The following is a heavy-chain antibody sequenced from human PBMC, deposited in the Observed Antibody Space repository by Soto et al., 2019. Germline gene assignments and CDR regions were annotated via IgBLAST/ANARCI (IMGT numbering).Heavy chain of an antibody. CDR3: ANHYYDSSGYYYVDAFDI. D-gene: IGHD3-22*01. J-gene: IGHJ3*02. CDR2: ISGSGGST. Sequence: GGSLRLSCAASGFTFSSYAMSWVRQAPGKGLEWVSAISGSGGSTYYADSVKGRFTISRDNSKNTLYLQMNSLRAEDTAVYYCANHYYDSSGYYYVDAFDIWGQGTMVTVSS. CDR1: GFTFSSYA. V-gene: IGHV3-23*01.